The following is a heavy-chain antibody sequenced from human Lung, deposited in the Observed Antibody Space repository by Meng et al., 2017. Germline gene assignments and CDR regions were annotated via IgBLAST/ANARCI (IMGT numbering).Heavy chain of an antibody. CDR2: INHSGST. CDR3: ARGPTTMAHDFDY. J-gene: IGHJ4*02. D-gene: IGHD4-11*01. CDR1: GGSFSDYY. V-gene: IGHV4-34*01. Sequence: QWRLQQWGAGLLKPSEALPLTCVVSGGSFSDYYWSWIRQPPGKGLEWIGEINHSGSTNYNPSLESRATISVDTSQNNLSLKLSSVTAADSAVYYCARGPTTMAHDFDYWGQGTLVTVSS.